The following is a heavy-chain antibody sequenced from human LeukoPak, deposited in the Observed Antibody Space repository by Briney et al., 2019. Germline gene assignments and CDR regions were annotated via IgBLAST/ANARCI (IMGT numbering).Heavy chain of an antibody. CDR2: ISAYNGNT. V-gene: IGHV1-18*04. J-gene: IGHJ5*01. Sequence: GASVKVSCKASGYTFTGYYMHWVRQAPGQGLEWMGWISAYNGNTNYAQKLQGRVTMTTDTSTSTAYMELRSLRSDDTAVYYCARGGDYYDSSGYFDYWGHGTLVTVSS. D-gene: IGHD3-22*01. CDR3: ARGGDYYDSSGYFDY. CDR1: GYTFTGYY.